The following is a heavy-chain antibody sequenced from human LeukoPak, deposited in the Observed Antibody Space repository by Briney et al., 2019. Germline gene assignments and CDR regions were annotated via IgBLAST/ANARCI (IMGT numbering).Heavy chain of an antibody. CDR1: GGSISSSNW. D-gene: IGHD6-13*01. Sequence: SETLSLTCAVSGGSISSSNWWSWVRQPPGKGLEWIGEIYHSGSTNYNPSLKSRATISVDKSKNQFSLKLSSVTAADTATYYCAHRPAAAGYNWFDPWGQGTLVTVSS. J-gene: IGHJ5*02. V-gene: IGHV4-4*02. CDR2: IYHSGST. CDR3: AHRPAAAGYNWFDP.